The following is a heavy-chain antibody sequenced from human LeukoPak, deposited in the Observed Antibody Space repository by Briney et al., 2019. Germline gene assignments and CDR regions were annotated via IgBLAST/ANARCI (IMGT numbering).Heavy chain of an antibody. D-gene: IGHD6-19*01. Sequence: GASVKVSCKASGYTFNTYGITWVRQAPGQGLEGMGWISGYNGNTIYAQNLQSRVTLTTDTSTATAYMELRSLTSDDTAVYYCAIAAITVAGTRYFLHWGEGTLVTVSS. CDR1: GYTFNTYG. V-gene: IGHV1-18*01. J-gene: IGHJ1*01. CDR2: ISGYNGNT. CDR3: AIAAITVAGTRYFLH.